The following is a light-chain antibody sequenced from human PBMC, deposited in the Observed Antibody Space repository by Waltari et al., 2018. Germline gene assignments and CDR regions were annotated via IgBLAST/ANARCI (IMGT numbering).Light chain of an antibody. CDR3: CSYAAGGSSVL. CDR2: EDS. V-gene: IGLV2-23*01. Sequence: QSALTQPASVSGSPGQSITIPCPGTSSAVGRYNLLSWYQQHPGKVPKTMIYEDSKRPSGLSNRFSGSKSGNTASLTISGLQAEDEADYYCCSYAAGGSSVLFGGGTKLTVL. J-gene: IGLJ2*01. CDR1: SSAVGRYNL.